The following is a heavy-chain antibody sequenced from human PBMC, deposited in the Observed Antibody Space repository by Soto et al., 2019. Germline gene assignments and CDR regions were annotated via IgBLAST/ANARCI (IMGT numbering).Heavy chain of an antibody. D-gene: IGHD3-10*01. Sequence: SETLSLTCTVSGGSINSYFWWCIRQPPGKGLEWIGDIYHSGSTHYNPSLKSRVTISVDTSKNQFSLKLSSVTAADTAVYYCARGGVTMVRGVIHWFEPWGQGTLVTVSS. J-gene: IGHJ5*02. V-gene: IGHV4-59*12. CDR1: GGSINSYF. CDR3: ARGGVTMVRGVIHWFEP. CDR2: IYHSGST.